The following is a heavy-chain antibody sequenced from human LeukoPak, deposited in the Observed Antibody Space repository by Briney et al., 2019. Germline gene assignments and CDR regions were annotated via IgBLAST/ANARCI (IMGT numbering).Heavy chain of an antibody. V-gene: IGHV4-34*01. D-gene: IGHD6-19*01. CDR2: INHSGST. CDR3: ARDGAVAGTNYYYGMDV. CDR1: GGSFSGYY. Sequence: SETLSLTCAVYGGSFSGYYWSWIRQPPGKGLEWIGEINHSGSTNYNPSLKSRVTISVDTSKNQFSLKLSSVTAADTAVYYCARDGAVAGTNYYYGMDVWGQGTTVTVSS. J-gene: IGHJ6*02.